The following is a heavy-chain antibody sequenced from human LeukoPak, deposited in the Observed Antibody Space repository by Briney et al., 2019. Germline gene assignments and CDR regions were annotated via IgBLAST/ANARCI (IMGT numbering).Heavy chain of an antibody. Sequence: GSLRLSCAASGFTFSDYSINWVRQAPGKGLEWVSSISSTSSYIYYSDSVKGRFTISRDNAKNSLYLQMDSLRADDTAVYYCAKDIRNIVVVPAAISYWGQGTLVTVSS. J-gene: IGHJ4*02. V-gene: IGHV3-21*01. CDR3: AKDIRNIVVVPAAISY. CDR2: ISSTSSYI. D-gene: IGHD2-2*01. CDR1: GFTFSDYS.